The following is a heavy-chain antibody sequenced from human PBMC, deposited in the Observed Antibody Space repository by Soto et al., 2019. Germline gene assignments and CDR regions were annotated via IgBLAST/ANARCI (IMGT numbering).Heavy chain of an antibody. CDR2: IGDSYR. CDR3: ARRRASGDVEAVDD. J-gene: IGHJ3*01. V-gene: IGHV3-11*05. CDR1: GIRLSESY. Sequence: QVQLVESGGGLVKPGGTLRLSCAGSGIRLSESYINWIRLTTEKGLAWISYIGDSYRHYAASVRGRFTISRDNVQNSVSLEMTNLRVDDTAIYYCARRRASGDVEAVDDWGPGTLVTVSS. D-gene: IGHD7-27*01.